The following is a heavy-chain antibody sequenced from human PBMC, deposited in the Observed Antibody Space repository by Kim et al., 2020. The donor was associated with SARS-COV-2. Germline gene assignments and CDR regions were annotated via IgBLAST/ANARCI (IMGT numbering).Heavy chain of an antibody. J-gene: IGHJ6*02. CDR2: ISGSGGST. CDR3: AKGGRFWSGYSDKTFGYYYYGMDV. V-gene: IGHV3-23*01. Sequence: GGSLRLSCAASGFTFSSYAMSWVRQAPGKGLEWVSAISGSGGSTYYADSVKGRFTISRDNSKNTLYLQMNSLRAEDTAVYYCAKGGRFWSGYSDKTFGYYYYGMDVWGQGTTVTVSS. D-gene: IGHD3-3*01. CDR1: GFTFSSYA.